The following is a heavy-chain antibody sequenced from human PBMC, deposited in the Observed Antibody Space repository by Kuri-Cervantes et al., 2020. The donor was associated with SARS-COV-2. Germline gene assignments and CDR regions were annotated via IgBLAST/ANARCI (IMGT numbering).Heavy chain of an antibody. V-gene: IGHV3-7*03. CDR2: IKQDGSEK. J-gene: IGHJ4*02. Sequence: GESLKISCAASGFTFDDYAMHWVRQAPGKGLEWVANIKQDGSEKYYVDSVKGRFTISRDNAKNSLYLQMNSLRAEDTAVYYCAKGRIKNQVLDYWGQGTLVTVSS. D-gene: IGHD1-14*01. CDR3: AKGRIKNQVLDY. CDR1: GFTFDDYA.